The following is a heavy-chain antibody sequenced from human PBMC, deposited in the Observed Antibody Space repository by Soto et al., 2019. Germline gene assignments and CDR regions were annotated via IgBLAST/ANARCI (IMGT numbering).Heavy chain of an antibody. V-gene: IGHV1-46*01. CDR3: ARARTGDFDY. D-gene: IGHD7-27*01. CDR2: INPSAGST. J-gene: IGHJ4*01. Sequence: ASVKVSCKASGYTFTSYYMHWVRQAPGQGLEWMGIINPSAGSTNYAQKFQGRVTMTRDTSTSTVYMELSSLRSEDTALYYCARARTGDFDYWGHGTLVTVSS. CDR1: GYTFTSYY.